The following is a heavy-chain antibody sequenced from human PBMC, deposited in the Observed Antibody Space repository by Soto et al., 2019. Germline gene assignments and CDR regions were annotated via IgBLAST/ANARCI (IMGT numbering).Heavy chain of an antibody. V-gene: IGHV1-69*01. Sequence: QVQLVQSGAAVKKPGSSVKVSCKASGGTFSSYAISWVRQAPGQGLEWMGGIIPIFGTANYAQKFQGRVTITADESTSTAYMELSSLRSEDTAVYYCARNYIRDIVATRRYGMDVWGQGTTVTVSS. CDR3: ARNYIRDIVATRRYGMDV. D-gene: IGHD5-12*01. CDR2: IIPIFGTA. J-gene: IGHJ6*02. CDR1: GGTFSSYA.